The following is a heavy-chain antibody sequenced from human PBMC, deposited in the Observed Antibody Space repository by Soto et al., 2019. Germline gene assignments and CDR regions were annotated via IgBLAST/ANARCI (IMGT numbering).Heavy chain of an antibody. CDR1: GGSISSYY. CDR3: ARSDGGSYRYIPYYFDY. J-gene: IGHJ4*02. Sequence: PSETLSLTCTVSGGSISSYYWSWIRQPPGKGLEWIGYIYYSGSTNYNPALKSRVTISVDTSKNQFSLKLSSVTAADTAVYYCARSDGGSYRYIPYYFDYWGQGTLVTVPS. V-gene: IGHV4-59*01. CDR2: IYYSGST. D-gene: IGHD3-16*02.